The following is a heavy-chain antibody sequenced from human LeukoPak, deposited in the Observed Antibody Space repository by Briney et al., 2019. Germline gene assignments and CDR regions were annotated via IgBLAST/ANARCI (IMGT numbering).Heavy chain of an antibody. D-gene: IGHD6-13*01. V-gene: IGHV3-53*01. Sequence: PGGSLRLSCAASGFTVSSNYMSWVPQAPGKGLEGVSANYSGGSTYYADSAKGRLNISHVNPKNPQCTQMTTMRPEGTPGYYAARDRRGSSWYVDYYSYYMDVWGKGTTVTVSS. CDR1: GFTVSSNY. CDR3: ARDRRGSSWYVDYYSYYMDV. CDR2: NYSGGST. J-gene: IGHJ6*03.